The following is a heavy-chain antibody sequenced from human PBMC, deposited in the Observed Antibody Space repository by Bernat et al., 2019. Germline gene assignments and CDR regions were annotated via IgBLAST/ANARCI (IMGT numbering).Heavy chain of an antibody. CDR1: GFTFSSYA. V-gene: IGHV3-23*01. Sequence: EVQLLESGGGLVQPGGSLRLSCAASGFTFSSYAMSWVRQAPGKGLEWVSAISGSGGSTYYADSVKGRFTISRDNSKNTLYLQMNSLRAEDTAVYYCAKGVDTDVSSGECDIDAARNGMDAWGQGTTVTVSS. CDR2: ISGSGGST. CDR3: AKGVDTDVSSGECDIDAARNGMDA. J-gene: IGHJ6*02. D-gene: IGHD3-22*01.